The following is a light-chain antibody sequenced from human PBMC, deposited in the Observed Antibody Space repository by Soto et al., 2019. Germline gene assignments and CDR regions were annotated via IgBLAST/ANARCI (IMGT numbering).Light chain of an antibody. V-gene: IGLV1-40*01. Sequence: QSVLTQPPSLSGAQGQRVAISSTGTSSNIGAGYDVHWYQQLPGTAPKPLIYGNNNRPSGVPDRFSGSRSGTSASLAITGLQAEDEADYYCQSYDSSLSGPVFGGGTKLTVL. CDR2: GNN. CDR1: SSNIGAGYD. J-gene: IGLJ2*01. CDR3: QSYDSSLSGPV.